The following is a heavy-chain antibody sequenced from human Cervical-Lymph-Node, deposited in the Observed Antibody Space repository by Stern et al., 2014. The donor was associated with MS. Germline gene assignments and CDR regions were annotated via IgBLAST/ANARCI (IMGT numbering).Heavy chain of an antibody. CDR2: IFPGDSET. CDR3: ARGSPTYSSSLDPSSWFDP. V-gene: IGHV5-51*01. J-gene: IGHJ5*02. D-gene: IGHD3-22*01. Sequence: MQLVQSGAEVRKPGESLKISCKASGYTFTSYWIGWVRQMPGKGPEWMGIIFPGDSETKYNPSLQGQVTISADKSINTAYLHWTTLKASDTAMYFCARGSPTYSSSLDPSSWFDPWGQGTLVTVSS. CDR1: GYTFTSYW.